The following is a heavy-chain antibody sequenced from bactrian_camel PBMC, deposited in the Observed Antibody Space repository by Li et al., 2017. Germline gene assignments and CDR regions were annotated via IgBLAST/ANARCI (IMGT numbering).Heavy chain of an antibody. CDR2: IEGDGST. J-gene: IGHJ6*01. Sequence: HVQLVESGGGLVQPGGSLKLSCAESGYTYMIYCVGWFRQAVGKEREVIAAIEGDGSTSYADSVKGRFTISKDNTENTLYLQLNSLKIEDTAMYYCVRDRGLAAPAGSFDTWGQGTQVTVS. V-gene: IGHV3S53*01. CDR1: GYTYMIYC. CDR3: VRDRGLAAPAGSFDT. D-gene: IGHD6*01.